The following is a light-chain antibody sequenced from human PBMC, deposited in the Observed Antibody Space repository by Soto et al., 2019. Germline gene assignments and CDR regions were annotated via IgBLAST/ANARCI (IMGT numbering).Light chain of an antibody. Sequence: EIVMTQSASTLSVSTGERATLSCRASQSVSSDLAWYHQKPGQAPRLLIYGASTRATGIPARFSGSGSGTEFTLTINSLQSEDFAVYYCQQYNNWPRTFGQGTKVDIK. J-gene: IGKJ1*01. CDR2: GAS. V-gene: IGKV3-15*01. CDR3: QQYNNWPRT. CDR1: QSVSSD.